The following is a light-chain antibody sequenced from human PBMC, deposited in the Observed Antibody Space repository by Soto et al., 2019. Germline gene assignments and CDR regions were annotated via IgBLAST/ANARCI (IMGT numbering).Light chain of an antibody. CDR2: GAS. CDR3: QQYGRSPPFA. Sequence: EIVLTQSPGTLSLSPGERATLSCKARQSVSRNYLAWYQQNPGQAPRLLIYGASTRATGIPDRFSGSGSGTDFTLTISRLEPEDFAVYFCQQYGRSPPFAFGQGTKVEIK. J-gene: IGKJ2*01. CDR1: QSVSRNY. V-gene: IGKV3-20*01.